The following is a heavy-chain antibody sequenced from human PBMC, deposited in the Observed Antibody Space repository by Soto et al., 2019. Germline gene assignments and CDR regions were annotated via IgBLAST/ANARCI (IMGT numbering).Heavy chain of an antibody. CDR3: ARDQLEGNWFDP. V-gene: IGHV6-1*01. D-gene: IGHD1-1*01. J-gene: IGHJ5*02. CDR2: TYYTSTWYN. Sequence: SQTLSLTCAISGDSVSRNSVAWNWIRQSPSRGLEWLGRTYYTSTWYNDYAVSVKSRITIKPDTSKNQVSLKLSSVTAADTAVYYCARDQLEGNWFDPWGKGTLVTVSS. CDR1: GDSVSRNSVA.